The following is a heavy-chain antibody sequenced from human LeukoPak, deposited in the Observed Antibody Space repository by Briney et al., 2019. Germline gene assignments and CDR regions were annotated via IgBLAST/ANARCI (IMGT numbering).Heavy chain of an antibody. Sequence: GGSLRLSCAASGFTFSNAWMSWVRQAPGKGLEWVGRIKSKTDGGTTDYAAPVKGRFTISRDDSKNTLYLQMNSLKTEDTAVYYCTTDRYYDNSELQFQHWGQGTLVTVSS. CDR3: TTDRYYDNSELQFQH. CDR1: GFTFSNAW. CDR2: IKSKTDGGTT. V-gene: IGHV3-15*01. J-gene: IGHJ1*01. D-gene: IGHD3-22*01.